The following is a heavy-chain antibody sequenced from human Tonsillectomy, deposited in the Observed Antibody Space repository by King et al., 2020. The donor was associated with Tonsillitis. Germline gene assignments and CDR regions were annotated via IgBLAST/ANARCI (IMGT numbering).Heavy chain of an antibody. CDR2: ISSSGSYI. CDR1: GFSFSIYS. D-gene: IGHD1-1*01. Sequence: VQLVESGGGLVKPGGSLRLSCAASGFSFSIYSMNWVRQAPGKGLEWVSSISSSGSYIYYADSVKGRYTISRDNAKNSLYLQMNSLRAEDTAVYYCAREKLPGRDTTESSDYWGQGTLVTVSS. V-gene: IGHV3-21*01. CDR3: AREKLPGRDTTESSDY. J-gene: IGHJ4*02.